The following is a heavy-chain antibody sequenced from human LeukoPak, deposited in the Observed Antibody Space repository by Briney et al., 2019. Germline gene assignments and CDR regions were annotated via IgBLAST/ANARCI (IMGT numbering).Heavy chain of an antibody. CDR2: ISGSGGST. Sequence: PGGSLRLSCAASGFTFSSYAMSWVRQAPGKGLEWVSTISGSGGSTYYADSVKGRFTISRDNSRSALYLQMNSLRAEDTAVYYCAKGGYYYDTSAYYEEYFQHWGQGTLVTVSS. J-gene: IGHJ1*01. D-gene: IGHD3-22*01. CDR1: GFTFSSYA. V-gene: IGHV3-23*01. CDR3: AKGGYYYDTSAYYEEYFQH.